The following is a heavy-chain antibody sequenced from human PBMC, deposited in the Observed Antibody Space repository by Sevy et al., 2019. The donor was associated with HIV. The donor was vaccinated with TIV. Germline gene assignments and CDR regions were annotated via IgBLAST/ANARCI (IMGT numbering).Heavy chain of an antibody. CDR2: IYYSGST. D-gene: IGHD3-3*01. Sequence: SETLSLTCTVSGGSISSYYWSWIRQPPGKGLEWIGHIYYSGSTNYNPSLKSRVTISVDTSKNQFSLKLSSVTAADTAVYYCARVEAGNDFWSGYTYYYYYYGMDVWGQGTTVTVSS. CDR1: GGSISSYY. V-gene: IGHV4-59*01. J-gene: IGHJ6*02. CDR3: ARVEAGNDFWSGYTYYYYYYGMDV.